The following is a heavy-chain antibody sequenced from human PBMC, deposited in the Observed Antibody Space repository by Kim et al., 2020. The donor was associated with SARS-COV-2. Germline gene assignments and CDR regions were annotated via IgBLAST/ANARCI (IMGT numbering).Heavy chain of an antibody. D-gene: IGHD3-16*01. CDR2: LSYSGRT. V-gene: IGHV4-39*02. Sequence: SETLSLTCSVSGGSLSSSISYWVWIRQPPGKGLEWIGSLSYSGRTYYNASLESRVTISVDTSKNRFSLNLTSVTATDTAVYYCAAFYVYNYVDPCGQGTL. CDR1: GGSLSSSISY. J-gene: IGHJ5*02. CDR3: AAFYVYNYVDP.